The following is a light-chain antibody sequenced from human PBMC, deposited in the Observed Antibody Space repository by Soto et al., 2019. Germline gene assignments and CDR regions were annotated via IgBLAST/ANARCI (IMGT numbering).Light chain of an antibody. CDR3: QQYGISPSWT. CDR1: QSVTGSY. J-gene: IGKJ1*01. Sequence: EIVLTQSPDTLSLSPGHRATLSCRARQSVTGSYLAWYQQKPGQAPRLLLYGASSRATGIPDRFSGSGSGTDFTLTISRLEPEDFAVYYCQQYGISPSWTFGQGTKVDIK. CDR2: GAS. V-gene: IGKV3-20*01.